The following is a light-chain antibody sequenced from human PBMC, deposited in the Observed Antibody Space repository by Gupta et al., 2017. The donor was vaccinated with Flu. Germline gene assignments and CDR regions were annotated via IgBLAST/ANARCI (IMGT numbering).Light chain of an antibody. CDR3: AAWDDLFNGPV. V-gene: IGLV1-44*01. Sequence: VVISCSGDSSNIGSYTSNWYQQLPGTAPKVLIYRNNQRPSGVPDRFSGSKSGTSASLAISGLQSEDEAVYYCAAWDDLFNGPVFGTGTTVAVL. J-gene: IGLJ1*01. CDR2: RNN. CDR1: SSNIGSYT.